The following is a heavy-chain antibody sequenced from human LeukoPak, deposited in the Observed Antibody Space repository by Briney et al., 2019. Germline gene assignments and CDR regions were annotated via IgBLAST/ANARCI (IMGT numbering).Heavy chain of an antibody. CDR1: GFTSSNAW. CDR3: ATGGYYFDD. V-gene: IGHV3-15*01. J-gene: IGHJ4*02. CDR2: IKSKPNGGTT. Sequence: GGSLRLSCVAPGFTSSNAWLNWVRQAPGKGLEWVGRIKSKPNGGTTDYAAPEKGRLTISRDDSKNMVYLQMNSLKTEDTAVYYCATGGYYFDDWGQGTLVTVSS.